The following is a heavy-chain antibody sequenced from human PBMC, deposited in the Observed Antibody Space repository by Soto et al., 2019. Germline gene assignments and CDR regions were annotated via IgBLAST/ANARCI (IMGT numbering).Heavy chain of an antibody. Sequence: GGSLRLSCAASGFTVSSSYMSWVRQAPGKGLEWVSVIYSGGSTYYADSVKGRFTISRDNSKNTLYLQMNSLRAEDTAVYYCAREGGAVTTRNAFDIWGQGTMVTVSS. J-gene: IGHJ3*02. CDR1: GFTVSSSY. V-gene: IGHV3-53*01. CDR3: AREGGAVTTRNAFDI. CDR2: IYSGGST. D-gene: IGHD4-17*01.